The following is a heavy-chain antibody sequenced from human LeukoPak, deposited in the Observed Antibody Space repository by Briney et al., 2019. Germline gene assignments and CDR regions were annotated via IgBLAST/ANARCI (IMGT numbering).Heavy chain of an antibody. J-gene: IGHJ5*02. V-gene: IGHV3-11*04. CDR1: GFTFSDYY. D-gene: IGHD3-10*01. CDR2: ISSSGSTI. CDR3: ASPRDYYGSGSYSP. Sequence: PGGSLRLSCAASGFTFSDYYMSWIRQAPGKGLEWVSYISSSGSTIYYADSVKGRFTISRDNAKNSLYLQVNSLRAEDTAVYYCASPRDYYGSGSYSPWGQGTLVTVSS.